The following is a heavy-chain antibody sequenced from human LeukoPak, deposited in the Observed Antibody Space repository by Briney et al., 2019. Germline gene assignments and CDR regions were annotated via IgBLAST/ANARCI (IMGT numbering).Heavy chain of an antibody. Sequence: GGSLRLSCAASGFTFSTYWMNWVRQAPGKGLEWVSYISGSGSSIHYVDSVKGRFTISRDNAKNSLYLQMNSLRAEDTAVYYCAREHVNWFDPWGQGTLVTVSS. V-gene: IGHV3-48*03. CDR2: ISGSGSSI. J-gene: IGHJ5*02. CDR3: AREHVNWFDP. CDR1: GFTFSTYW.